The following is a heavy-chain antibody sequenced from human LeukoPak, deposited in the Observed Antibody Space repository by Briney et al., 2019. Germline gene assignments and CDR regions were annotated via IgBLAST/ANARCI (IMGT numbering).Heavy chain of an antibody. J-gene: IGHJ4*02. Sequence: GGSLRLSCAASGFTVSSNYMSWVRQAPGKGLEWVSVIYSGGSTYYADSVKGRFTISRDNSKNTLYLQMNSLRAEDTAVYYCAKSGPFMWPYFDYWGQGTLVTVSS. D-gene: IGHD1-14*01. CDR3: AKSGPFMWPYFDY. CDR2: IYSGGST. V-gene: IGHV3-53*01. CDR1: GFTVSSNY.